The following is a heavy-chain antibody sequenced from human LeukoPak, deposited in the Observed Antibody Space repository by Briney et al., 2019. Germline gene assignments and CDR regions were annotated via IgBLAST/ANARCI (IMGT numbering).Heavy chain of an antibody. Sequence: GGSLRLSCAASGFSFSSYSMNWVRQAPGKGLEWVSCISSGSSYIYEADSVKGRFTISRDNAKNSLYLQMNSLRAEDTAVYYCARGRYNWRGEGENWFDPWGQGTLVSVSS. J-gene: IGHJ5*02. D-gene: IGHD1-20*01. V-gene: IGHV3-21*01. CDR1: GFSFSSYS. CDR2: ISSGSSYI. CDR3: ARGRYNWRGEGENWFDP.